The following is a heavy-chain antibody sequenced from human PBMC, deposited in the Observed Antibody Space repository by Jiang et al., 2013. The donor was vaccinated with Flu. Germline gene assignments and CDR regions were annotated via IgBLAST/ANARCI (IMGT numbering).Heavy chain of an antibody. V-gene: IGHV1-69*04. J-gene: IGHJ4*02. CDR1: GGTFSSYT. D-gene: IGHD6-19*01. CDR3: ARDYAPYSSGWYGTFDY. CDR2: IIPILGIA. Sequence: GAEVKKPGSSVKVSCKASGGTFSSYTISWVRQAPGQGLEWMGRIIPILGIANYAQKFQGRVTITADKSTSTAYMELSSLRSEDTAVYYCARDYAPYSSGWYGTFDYWGQGTLVTVSS.